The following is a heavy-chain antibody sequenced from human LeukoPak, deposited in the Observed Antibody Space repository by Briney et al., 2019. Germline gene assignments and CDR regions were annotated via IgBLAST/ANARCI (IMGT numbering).Heavy chain of an antibody. CDR3: ASPSYGDYRDY. Sequence: GGSLRLSCAASGFTFSSYAMHWVRQAPGKGLEWVAVISYDGSNKYYADSVKGRFTISRDNSKNTLYLQMNSLRAEDTAVYYCASPSYGDYRDYWGQGTLVTVSS. CDR1: GFTFSSYA. D-gene: IGHD4-17*01. V-gene: IGHV3-30-3*01. CDR2: ISYDGSNK. J-gene: IGHJ4*02.